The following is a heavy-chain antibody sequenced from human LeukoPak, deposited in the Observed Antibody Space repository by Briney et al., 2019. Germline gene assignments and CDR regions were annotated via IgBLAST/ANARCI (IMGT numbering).Heavy chain of an antibody. V-gene: IGHV3-23*01. CDR1: GFTFSSYA. CDR2: ISGSDGST. D-gene: IGHD2-21*02. CDR3: AKVLVVVVTATQYYFDY. J-gene: IGHJ4*02. Sequence: GGSLRLSCAASGFTFSSYAMSWVRQAPGKGLEWVSAISGSDGSTYYADSVKGRFTISRDNSKNTLYLQMNSLRAEDTAVYYCAKVLVVVVTATQYYFDYWGQGTLVTVSS.